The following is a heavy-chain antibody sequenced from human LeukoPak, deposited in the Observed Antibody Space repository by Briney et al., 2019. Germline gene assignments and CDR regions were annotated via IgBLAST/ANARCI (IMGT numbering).Heavy chain of an antibody. CDR2: LSYDGSNE. V-gene: IGHV3-30*03. Sequence: GGSLRLFCAASGFPFSSYGMHWVRQASGKGLVWVVVLSYDGSNEYYAESVKGRYTISRDNSKDTLYLEMNTLRVEDTAVYYCAGSWFYRDYFEYWGQGTLVTVSS. D-gene: IGHD3-10*01. CDR1: GFPFSSYG. CDR3: AGSWFYRDYFEY. J-gene: IGHJ4*02.